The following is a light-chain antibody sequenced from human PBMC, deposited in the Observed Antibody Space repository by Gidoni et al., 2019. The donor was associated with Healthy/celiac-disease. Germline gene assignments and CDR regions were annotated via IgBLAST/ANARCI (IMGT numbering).Light chain of an antibody. Sequence: QSALTQPASVSGSPGQSITISCTGTSSDVGSYNLVSWYQQHPGKAPKLMIYAGSKRTSGVSNRFSXXKSXXTAXXXISXXXAEDEADYXXCSYXGSXTFAYXXXGGXXKLTVL. CDR2: AGS. CDR1: SSDVGSYNL. V-gene: IGLV2-23*03. CDR3: CSYXGSXTFAYXX. J-gene: IGLJ2*01.